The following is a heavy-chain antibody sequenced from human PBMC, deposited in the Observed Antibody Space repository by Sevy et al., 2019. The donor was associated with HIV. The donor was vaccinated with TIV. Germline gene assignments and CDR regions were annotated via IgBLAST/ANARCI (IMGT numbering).Heavy chain of an antibody. J-gene: IGHJ4*02. CDR1: GYTFTNYA. CDR3: ARDQTAARKGLDY. D-gene: IGHD2-15*01. V-gene: IGHV1-3*01. Sequence: ASVKVSCKASGYTFTNYALHWVRQAPGQSLEWMGWINVGNGNTRYSLKFQDRFTITRGTSASTAYMELNSLTSEDTAVYYCARDQTAARKGLDYWGQGTLVTVSS. CDR2: INVGNGNT.